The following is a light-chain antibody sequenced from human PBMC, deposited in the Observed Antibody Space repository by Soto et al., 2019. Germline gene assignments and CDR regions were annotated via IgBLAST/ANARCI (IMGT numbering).Light chain of an antibody. Sequence: DIQMTQSPSTLSASVGDRVIITCRASQSISSWLAWYQQKPGKAPNLLIYKASALKSGVPSRFSGSVSGTEFILTISSLQPEDFETYYCQQYDNDSWTFGQGTKVEIK. CDR3: QQYDNDSWT. J-gene: IGKJ1*01. CDR2: KAS. CDR1: QSISSW. V-gene: IGKV1-5*03.